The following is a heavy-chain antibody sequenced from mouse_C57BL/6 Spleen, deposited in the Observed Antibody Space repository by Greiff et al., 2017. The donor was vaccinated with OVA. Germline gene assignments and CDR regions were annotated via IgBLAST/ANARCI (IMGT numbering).Heavy chain of an antibody. CDR3: ARVSESGSGDGPYWYFDV. CDR2: INPSTGGT. J-gene: IGHJ1*03. Sequence: VQLKQSGPELVKPGASVKISCKASGYSFTGYYMNWVKQSPEKSLEWIGEINPSTGGTTYNQKFKAKATLTVDKSSSTAYMQLKSLTSEDSAVYYCARVSESGSGDGPYWYFDVWGTGTTVTVSS. CDR1: GYSFTGYY. V-gene: IGHV1-42*01. D-gene: IGHD1-1*01.